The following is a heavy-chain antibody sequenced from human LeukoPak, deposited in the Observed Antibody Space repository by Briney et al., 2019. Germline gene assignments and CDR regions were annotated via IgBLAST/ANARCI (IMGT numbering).Heavy chain of an antibody. CDR3: ARETEYQLLLPDTYYFDY. CDR2: IYTSGST. D-gene: IGHD2-2*01. V-gene: IGHV4-61*02. Sequence: SQTLSLTCTVSGGSISSGSYYWSWIRQPAGKGLEWIGRIYTSGSTNYNPSLKSRVTISVDTSKNQFSLKLSSVTAADTAVYYCARETEYQLLLPDTYYFDYWGQGTLVTVSS. CDR1: GGSISSGSYY. J-gene: IGHJ4*02.